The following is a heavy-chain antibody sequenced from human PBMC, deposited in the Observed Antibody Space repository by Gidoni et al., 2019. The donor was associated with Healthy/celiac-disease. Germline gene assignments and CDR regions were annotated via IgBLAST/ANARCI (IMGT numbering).Heavy chain of an antibody. J-gene: IGHJ6*02. V-gene: IGHV1-69*06. D-gene: IGHD6-19*01. CDR3: AREGGSGSLPYYYYYGMDV. Sequence: QVQLVQSGAEVKKPGSSVKVSCKASGGTFSSYAISWVRQAPGQGLEWMGGIIPIFGTANYAQKFQGRVTITADKSTSTAYMELSSLRSEDTAVYYCAREGGSGSLPYYYYYGMDVWGQGTTVTVSS. CDR1: GGTFSSYA. CDR2: IIPIFGTA.